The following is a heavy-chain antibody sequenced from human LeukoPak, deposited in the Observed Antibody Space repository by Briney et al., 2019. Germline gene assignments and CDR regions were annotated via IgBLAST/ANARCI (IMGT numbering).Heavy chain of an antibody. V-gene: IGHV3-21*01. J-gene: IGHJ6*02. CDR3: ARVNVVVPAAMSVSDYYYGMDV. CDR2: ISSSSSYI. D-gene: IGHD2-2*01. Sequence: PGGSLRLSCAASGFTFSSYSMNWVRQAPGKGLEWVSSISSSSSYIYYADSVKGRFTISRDNAKNSLYLQVNSLRAEDTAVYYCARVNVVVPAAMSVSDYYYGMDVWGQGTTVTVSS. CDR1: GFTFSSYS.